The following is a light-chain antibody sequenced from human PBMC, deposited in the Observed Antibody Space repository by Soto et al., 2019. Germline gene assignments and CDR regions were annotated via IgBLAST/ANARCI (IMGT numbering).Light chain of an antibody. CDR3: QQYGSSPPIT. Sequence: EIVLTQSPGTLSLSPGERATLSCRASQSVSSSYLAWYQQKPGQAPRLLIYGASSRATGIPDRFSGSGYETDFTLTISRMEPEDFAVYYCQQYGSSPPITFGQGTRLEIK. CDR1: QSVSSSY. V-gene: IGKV3-20*01. J-gene: IGKJ5*01. CDR2: GAS.